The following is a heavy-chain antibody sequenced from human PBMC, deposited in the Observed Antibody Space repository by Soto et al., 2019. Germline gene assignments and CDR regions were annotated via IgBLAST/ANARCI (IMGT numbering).Heavy chain of an antibody. V-gene: IGHV4-59*01. CDR1: GGSISSYY. J-gene: IGHJ3*02. D-gene: IGHD6-19*01. CDR3: ARVAVDGSDAFDI. CDR2: IYYSGST. Sequence: SETLSLTCTVSGGSISSYYWSWIRQPPGKGLEWIGYIYYSGSTNYNPSLKSRVTISVDTSKNRFSLKLSSVTAAETAVYYCARVAVDGSDAFDIWGQGTMVTVS.